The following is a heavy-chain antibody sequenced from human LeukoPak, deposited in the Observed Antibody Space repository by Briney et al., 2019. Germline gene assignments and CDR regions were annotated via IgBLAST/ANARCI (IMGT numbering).Heavy chain of an antibody. J-gene: IGHJ4*02. V-gene: IGHV4-59*01. CDR3: ARVWELGESYYFDY. CDR2: IYYSGST. D-gene: IGHD1-26*01. Sequence: SETLSLTCIVSGGSISSYYWSWIRQPPGKGLEWIGYIYYSGSTNYNPSLKSRVTISVDTSKNQFSLKLSSVTAADTAVYYCARVWELGESYYFDYWGQGTLVTVSS. CDR1: GGSISSYY.